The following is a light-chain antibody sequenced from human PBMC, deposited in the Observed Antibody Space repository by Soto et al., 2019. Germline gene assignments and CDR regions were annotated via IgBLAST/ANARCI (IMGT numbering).Light chain of an antibody. V-gene: IGKV1-5*01. CDR1: QNINNW. CDR3: QRYDGY. Sequence: DTQMTQSPSTLSASVGHTVTITCRARQNINNWLAWYQQKPEKVPKLLIYGASTLEDGVPSRFSGSRSGTEFTLTINSLQPDDFATYYCQRYDGYFGQGTKLEIK. J-gene: IGKJ2*01. CDR2: GAS.